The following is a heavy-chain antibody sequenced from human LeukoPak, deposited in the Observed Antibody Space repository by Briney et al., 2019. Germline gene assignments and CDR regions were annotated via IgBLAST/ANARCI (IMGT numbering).Heavy chain of an antibody. Sequence: GGSLRLSCAASGFTFSSYSMNWVRQAPGKGLEWVSAIGGSGGSTYYADSVKGRFTISRDNSKNTLFLQMNSLRAEDTAVYYCARDPPGRYDFWSGYPREYYYYYYMDVWGKGTTVTVSS. CDR1: GFTFSSYS. D-gene: IGHD3-3*01. V-gene: IGHV3-23*01. CDR3: ARDPPGRYDFWSGYPREYYYYYYMDV. J-gene: IGHJ6*03. CDR2: IGGSGGST.